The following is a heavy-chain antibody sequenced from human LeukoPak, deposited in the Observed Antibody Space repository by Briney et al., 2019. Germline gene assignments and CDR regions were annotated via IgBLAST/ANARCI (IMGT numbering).Heavy chain of an antibody. CDR3: VLDLFSSFAFDI. V-gene: IGHV3-74*01. CDR1: GFTLSSYW. Sequence: GGSLRLSCAASGFTLSSYWMHWVRQAPGKGLLWVSRINSDGSSTYYADSVEGRFTTSRDNAKNALHLQMNSLTAEDTAVYYCVLDLFSSFAFDIWGQGTMVTVSS. J-gene: IGHJ3*02. CDR2: INSDGSST. D-gene: IGHD3/OR15-3a*01.